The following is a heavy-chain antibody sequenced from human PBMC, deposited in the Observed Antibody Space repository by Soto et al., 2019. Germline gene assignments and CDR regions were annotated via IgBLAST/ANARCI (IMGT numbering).Heavy chain of an antibody. D-gene: IGHD1-26*01. CDR1: GYTFSSFA. CDR3: ARKVGAIAY. V-gene: IGHV1-3*01. CDR2: INAGNGDT. Sequence: QVQLVQSGAEVKKPGASVKVSCKASGYTFSSFAIHWVRQAPGQRLEWMGWINAGNGDTKYSQKFQGRVNIARDTAARTPYMELGLLTFVDTAVYYCARKVGAIAYGGQGNLVTVSS. J-gene: IGHJ4*02.